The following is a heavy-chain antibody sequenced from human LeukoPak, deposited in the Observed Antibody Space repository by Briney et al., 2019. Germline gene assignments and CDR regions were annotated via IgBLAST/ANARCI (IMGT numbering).Heavy chain of an antibody. Sequence: NPGGSLRLSCAASGFTFSSYSMNWVRQAPGKGLEWVSSISSSSSYIYYADSVKGRFTISRDNAKNSLYLQMNSLRAEDTAVYYCARELRGGSYCNAFDIWGQGTMVTVSS. D-gene: IGHD1-26*01. CDR2: ISSSSSYI. CDR3: ARELRGGSYCNAFDI. CDR1: GFTFSSYS. J-gene: IGHJ3*02. V-gene: IGHV3-21*01.